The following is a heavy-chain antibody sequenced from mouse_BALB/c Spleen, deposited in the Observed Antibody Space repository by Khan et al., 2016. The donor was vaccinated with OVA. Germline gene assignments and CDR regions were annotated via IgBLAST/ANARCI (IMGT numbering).Heavy chain of an antibody. CDR3: ARGGITTGYFDY. J-gene: IGHJ2*01. V-gene: IGHV1-87*01. Sequence: QIQLVQSGTELARPGASVKLSCKASGYTFTSYWMQWVKKRPGQGLEWIGAIYPGDGNTRYTQKFKGKATLTADKSSSTAYMQLSSLASEDSAVYYCARGGITTGYFDYWGQGTTLTVSS. CDR1: GYTFTSYW. CDR2: IYPGDGNT. D-gene: IGHD1-1*01.